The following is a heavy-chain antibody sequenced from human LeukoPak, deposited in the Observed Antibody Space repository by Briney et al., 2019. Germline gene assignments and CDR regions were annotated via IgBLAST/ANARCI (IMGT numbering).Heavy chain of an antibody. CDR3: ARVQVHVDPRYAFDI. CDR1: GFTFSGYP. J-gene: IGHJ3*02. Sequence: GKSLRLSCAASGFTFSGYPIHWVRQAPGKGLEWVAVISYDGSNKYYADSVKGRFTISRDNSKNTLYLQMNSLRAEDTAVYYCARVQVHVDPRYAFDIWGQGTMVTVSS. D-gene: IGHD3-9*01. V-gene: IGHV3-30-3*01. CDR2: ISYDGSNK.